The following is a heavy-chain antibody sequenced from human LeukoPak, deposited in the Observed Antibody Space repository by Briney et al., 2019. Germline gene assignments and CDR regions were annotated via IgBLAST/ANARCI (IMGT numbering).Heavy chain of an antibody. V-gene: IGHV3-15*01. D-gene: IGHD1-26*01. J-gene: IGHJ4*02. Sequence: GGSLRLSCAASGFTFSNAWMSWVRQAPGKGLEWVGRIKSKTDGGTTDYAAPVKGRFTISRDDSKNTLYLQMNSLKTEDTAVYYCTTARVSFIVGATRWGQGTLVTVSS. CDR1: GFTFSNAW. CDR3: TTARVSFIVGATR. CDR2: IKSKTDGGTT.